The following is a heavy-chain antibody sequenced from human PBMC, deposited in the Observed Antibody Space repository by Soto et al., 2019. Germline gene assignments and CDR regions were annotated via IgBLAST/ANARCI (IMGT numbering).Heavy chain of an antibody. CDR3: ARVKPRPLWAAAGPWGSYGMDV. D-gene: IGHD6-13*01. V-gene: IGHV1-46*01. CDR1: GYTFTSYY. Sequence: ASVKVSCKASGYTFTSYYMHWVRQAPGQGLEWMGIINPSGGSTSYAQKFQGRVTMTRDTSTSTVYMELSSLRSEDTAVYYCARVKPRPLWAAAGPWGSYGMDVWGQGTTVTVSS. CDR2: INPSGGST. J-gene: IGHJ6*02.